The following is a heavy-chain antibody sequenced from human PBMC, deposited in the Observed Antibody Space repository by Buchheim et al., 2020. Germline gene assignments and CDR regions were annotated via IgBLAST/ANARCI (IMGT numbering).Heavy chain of an antibody. CDR2: ISISSNYI. CDR1: GFTFSTYS. CDR3: ARDRRYYDSSGYYHEYFQH. V-gene: IGHV3-21*01. J-gene: IGHJ1*01. Sequence: EVQLVESGGGLVKPGGSLRLSCAASGFTFSTYSMNWVRQAPGKGLEWVSSISISSNYIYYADSVKGRFTISRDNAKNSLYLQMNSLRAEDTAVYYCARDRRYYDSSGYYHEYFQHWGQGTL. D-gene: IGHD3-22*01.